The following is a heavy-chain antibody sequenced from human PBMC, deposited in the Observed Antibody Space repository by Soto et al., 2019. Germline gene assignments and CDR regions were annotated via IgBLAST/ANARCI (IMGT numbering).Heavy chain of an antibody. CDR1: GGSFKRGDFY. V-gene: IGHV4-31*03. Sequence: SETLSLTCTVSGGSFKRGDFYWNWIRHRPGKGLEWIGYIYDSGATHYHPSLQSRVSISIDTSKNHFSLQLDSGTAADTAVYYCARSSSGFFEGFDPWGQGTLVTVS. CDR2: IYDSGAT. D-gene: IGHD3-10*01. CDR3: ARSSSGFFEGFDP. J-gene: IGHJ5*02.